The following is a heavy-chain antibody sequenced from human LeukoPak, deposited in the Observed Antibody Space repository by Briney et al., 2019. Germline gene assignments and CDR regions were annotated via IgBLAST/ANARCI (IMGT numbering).Heavy chain of an antibody. D-gene: IGHD6-13*01. J-gene: IGHJ4*02. CDR3: AKGSSSWYGIAY. CDR2: ISGSGGST. Sequence: SCKASGYTFTSYGMSWVRQAPGKGLEWVSAISGSGGSTYYADSVKGRFTISRDNSKNTLYLQMNSLRAEDTAVYYCAKGSSSWYGIAYWGQGTLVTVSS. V-gene: IGHV3-23*01. CDR1: GYTFTSYG.